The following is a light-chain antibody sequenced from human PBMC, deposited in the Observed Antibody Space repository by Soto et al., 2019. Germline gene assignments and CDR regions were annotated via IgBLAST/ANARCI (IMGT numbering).Light chain of an antibody. CDR1: QSISSY. Sequence: DIQMTQSPSSLSASVGDRVTITCRASQSISSYLNWYQQKPRKAPKLLIYAASSLQSGVPSRFSGSGSGTDFTLTISSLQPEDVATYYCQQSYSTPGFTFGPGTKVDIK. CDR3: QQSYSTPGFT. V-gene: IGKV1-39*01. J-gene: IGKJ3*01. CDR2: AAS.